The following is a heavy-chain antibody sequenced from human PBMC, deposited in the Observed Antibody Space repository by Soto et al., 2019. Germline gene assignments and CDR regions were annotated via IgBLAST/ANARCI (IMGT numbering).Heavy chain of an antibody. CDR2: INKDGSEK. Sequence: EVQVVESGGGLVQPGGSLRLSCAASGFTFTSYWMTWVRQAPGRGLEWVANINKDGSEKSYVDSVKGRFTISRDNAKSSVYLQMTSLRADDTAVYYCVREIASRLWGKGTTVIVSS. CDR1: GFTFTSYW. CDR3: VREIASRL. J-gene: IGHJ6*04. V-gene: IGHV3-7*01. D-gene: IGHD2-21*01.